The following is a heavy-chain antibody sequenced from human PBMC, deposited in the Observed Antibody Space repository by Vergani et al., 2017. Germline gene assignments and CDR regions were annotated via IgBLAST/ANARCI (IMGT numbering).Heavy chain of an antibody. CDR3: GKGYSGSYDYFDY. V-gene: IGHV1-18*01. CDR1: GYTFTHYG. CDR2: ISAKNGNT. Sequence: QIQLVQSGAEVKKPGASVKVSCKAFGYTFTHYGISWVRQAPGQGLEWMGWISAKNGNTNYAQKFQGRVTMTTDASTSTASMELRSLRSDDTALYYCGKGYSGSYDYFDYWGQGTLVTVSS. J-gene: IGHJ4*02. D-gene: IGHD1-26*01.